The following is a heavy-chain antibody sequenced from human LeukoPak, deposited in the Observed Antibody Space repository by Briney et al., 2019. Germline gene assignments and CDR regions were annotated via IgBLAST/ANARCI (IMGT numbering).Heavy chain of an antibody. CDR2: ISGSGGGT. CDR1: GVTFSSYG. J-gene: IGHJ4*02. Sequence: GGSLRLSCAASGVTFSSYGMSWVRQAPGKGLEWVSAISGSGGGTNYADSVKGRFTTSRDNSKNTLYLQMNSLRAEDTAVYYCAKVGVGATDYWGQGTLVTVSS. V-gene: IGHV3-23*01. D-gene: IGHD1-26*01. CDR3: AKVGVGATDY.